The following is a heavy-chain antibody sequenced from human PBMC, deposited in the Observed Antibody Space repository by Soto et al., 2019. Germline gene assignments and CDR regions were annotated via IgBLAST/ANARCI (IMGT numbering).Heavy chain of an antibody. CDR3: ARHVSSVAGILAGYYYYGMDV. CDR2: IYYSGST. V-gene: IGHV4-59*08. D-gene: IGHD6-19*01. J-gene: IGHJ6*02. CDR1: GGSISSYY. Sequence: SETLSLTCTVSGGSISSYYWSWIRQPPGKGLEWIGYIYYSGSTNYNPSLKSRVTISVDTSKNQFSLKLSSVTAADTAVYYCARHVSSVAGILAGYYYYGMDVWGQGTTVT.